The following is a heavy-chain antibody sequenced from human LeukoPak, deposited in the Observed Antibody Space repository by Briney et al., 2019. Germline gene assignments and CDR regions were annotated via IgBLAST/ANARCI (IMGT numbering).Heavy chain of an antibody. Sequence: SETLSLTCTVSGGSISSSSYYWGWIRQPPGKGLEWIGSIYYSGSTYYNPSLKSRVTISVDTSKNQFSLKLSSVTAAETAVYYCARQYYYDSSGYYSPPHAFDIWGQGTMVTVSS. D-gene: IGHD3-22*01. CDR1: GGSISSSSYY. CDR2: IYYSGST. V-gene: IGHV4-39*01. CDR3: ARQYYYDSSGYYSPPHAFDI. J-gene: IGHJ3*02.